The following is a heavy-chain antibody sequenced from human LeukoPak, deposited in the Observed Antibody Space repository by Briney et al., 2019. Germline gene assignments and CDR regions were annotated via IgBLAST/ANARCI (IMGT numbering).Heavy chain of an antibody. CDR1: GASFSYDY. CDR2: INHSGSI. D-gene: IGHD7-27*01. J-gene: IGHJ5*01. V-gene: IGHV4-34*01. CDR3: AKGVWAPRFDS. Sequence: PSETLSLTCAVYGASFSYDYWSWIRQAPGKGLEWIGKINHSGSITYNPSLKSRVTISAEKSKSQFSLRLTSVTAADTAVYYCAKGVWAPRFDSWGQGTLVTVSS.